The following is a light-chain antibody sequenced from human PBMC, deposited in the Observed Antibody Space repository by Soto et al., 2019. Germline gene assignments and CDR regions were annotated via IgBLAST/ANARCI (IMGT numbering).Light chain of an antibody. Sequence: QSVLTQPPSTSGTPGQRVTISCSGSGSNIGGYSVNWYQQVPGTAPKLLIYSNNQRPSGVPDRFSASKSGTSVSLAITGLQTDDEADYYCASCDDSLNGVVFGTGTKLTVL. CDR3: ASCDDSLNGVV. CDR1: GSNIGGYS. CDR2: SNN. V-gene: IGLV1-44*01. J-gene: IGLJ1*01.